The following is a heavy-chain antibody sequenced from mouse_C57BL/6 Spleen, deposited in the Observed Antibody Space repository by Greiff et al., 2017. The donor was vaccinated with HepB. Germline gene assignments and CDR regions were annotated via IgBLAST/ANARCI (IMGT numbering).Heavy chain of an antibody. D-gene: IGHD2-4*01. CDR1: GYTFTDYY. J-gene: IGHJ4*01. CDR3: AREGGIYYDYSLAMDY. CDR2: INPNNGGT. Sequence: EVQLQQSGPELVKPGASVKISCKASGYTFTDYYMNWVKQSHGKSLEWIGDINPNNGGTSYNQKFKGKATLTVDKSSSTAYMELRSLTYGDSAVYYCAREGGIYYDYSLAMDYWGQGTSVTVSS. V-gene: IGHV1-26*01.